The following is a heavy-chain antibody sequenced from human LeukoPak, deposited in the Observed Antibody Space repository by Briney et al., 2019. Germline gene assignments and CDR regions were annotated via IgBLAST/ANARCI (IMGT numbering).Heavy chain of an antibody. CDR1: GFTFSTYA. V-gene: IGHV3-23*01. D-gene: IGHD4-23*01. Sequence: GGSLRLSCAASGFTFSTYAMTWVRQAPGKGLEWVSAISGGGGSTYYADSVKGRFTISRDSSQNTLWLQMNSLRAEDTALYYCGKDRGDDYGGNSIRYFDLWGRGTLVTVSS. J-gene: IGHJ2*01. CDR3: GKDRGDDYGGNSIRYFDL. CDR2: ISGGGGST.